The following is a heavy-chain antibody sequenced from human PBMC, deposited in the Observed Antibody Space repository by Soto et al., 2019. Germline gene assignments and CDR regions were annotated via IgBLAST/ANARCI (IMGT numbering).Heavy chain of an antibody. D-gene: IGHD1-26*01. CDR1: GNTFTYRY. CDR3: ASGGAGSRPFTWELPDN. V-gene: IGHV1-45*02. Sequence: SVKVSCKALGNTFTYRYLHWVRLAPGQALEWMGWITPFSGDVHYAQKFQERVTITRDRSINTAYMQMSSLRSEDTAMYFCASGGAGSRPFTWELPDNWGQGTLVTVSS. J-gene: IGHJ4*02. CDR2: ITPFSGDV.